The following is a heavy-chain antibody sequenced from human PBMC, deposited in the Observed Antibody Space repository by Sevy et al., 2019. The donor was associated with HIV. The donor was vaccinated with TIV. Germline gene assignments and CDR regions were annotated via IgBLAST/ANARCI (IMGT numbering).Heavy chain of an antibody. CDR2: IKSNSDGGTT. CDR3: ATAPGTGY. V-gene: IGHV3-15*01. Sequence: GGCLRLSCAASGFSLETFWIHWVRQAPGKGVEWVGRIKSNSDGGTTDYAAPLEGRFTMSRDDSENKIYLQINNLKIEDTAVYYCATAPGTGYWGQGTLVTVSS. CDR1: GFSLETFW. J-gene: IGHJ4*02. D-gene: IGHD3-10*01.